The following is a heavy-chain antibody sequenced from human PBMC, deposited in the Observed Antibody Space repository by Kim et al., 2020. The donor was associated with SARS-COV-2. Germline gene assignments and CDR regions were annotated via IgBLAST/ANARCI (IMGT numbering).Heavy chain of an antibody. CDR3: ARKEYSYGGDYYYYGMDV. D-gene: IGHD5-18*01. V-gene: IGHV5-10-1*01. CDR1: GYSFTSYW. J-gene: IGHJ6*02. CDR2: IDPSDSYT. Sequence: GESLKISCKGSGYSFTSYWISWVRQMPGKGLEWMGRIDPSDSYTNYSPSFQGHVTISADKSISTAYLQWSSLKASDTAMYYCARKEYSYGGDYYYYGMDVWGQGTTVTVS.